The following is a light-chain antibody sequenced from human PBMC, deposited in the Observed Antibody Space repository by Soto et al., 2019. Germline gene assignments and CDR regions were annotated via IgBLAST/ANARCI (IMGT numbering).Light chain of an antibody. J-gene: IGKJ1*01. CDR1: QSVNIY. CDR2: GAS. Sequence: ELVITQSPATLYVSPGERATLSCRASQSVNIYLAWYQQKPGQAPRLLVYGASSRATGIPDRFSGSGSGTDFTLTISRLEPEDFAVYFCQQYGSSRTFGQGTKVDI. V-gene: IGKV3-20*01. CDR3: QQYGSSRT.